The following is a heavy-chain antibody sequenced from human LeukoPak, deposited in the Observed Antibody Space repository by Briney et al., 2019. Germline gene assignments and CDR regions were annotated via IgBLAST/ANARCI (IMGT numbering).Heavy chain of an antibody. V-gene: IGHV3-7*01. CDR2: IKQDGSEK. D-gene: IGHD6-13*01. CDR3: ARDTEHSSSWSTIYYYYYGMDV. J-gene: IGHJ6*02. CDR1: GFTFSSYW. Sequence: GGSLRLSCAASGFTFSSYWMSWVRQAPGKGLEWVANIKQDGSEKYYVDSVKGRFTISRDNAKNSLYPQMNSLRAEDTAVYYCARDTEHSSSWSTIYYYYYGMDVWGQGTTVTVSS.